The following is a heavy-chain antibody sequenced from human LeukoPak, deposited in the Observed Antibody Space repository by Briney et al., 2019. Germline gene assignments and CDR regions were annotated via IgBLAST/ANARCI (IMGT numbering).Heavy chain of an antibody. V-gene: IGHV3-30*03. Sequence: GGSLRLSCAASGFTFSSYGMHWVRQAPGKGLEWVAVISYEGSEKYYADSVKGRFTISRDNSKNTLYLQMNSLRAEDTAVYHCMMSLTAHYYYGMDVWGQGTTVSVFS. J-gene: IGHJ6*02. CDR3: MMSLTAHYYYGMDV. CDR1: GFTFSSYG. CDR2: ISYEGSEK. D-gene: IGHD2-21*02.